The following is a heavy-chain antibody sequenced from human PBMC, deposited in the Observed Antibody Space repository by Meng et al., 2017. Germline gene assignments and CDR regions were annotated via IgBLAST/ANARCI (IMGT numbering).Heavy chain of an antibody. Sequence: ASVKVSCKASGYTFTGYYMHWVRQAPGQGLEWMGRINPNSGGTNYAQKFQGRVTMTRDTSISTAYMELSRLRSDDTAVYYCAREGDCSSTSCYTEFHYYGMDVWGQGTTVTVS. CDR1: GYTFTGYY. J-gene: IGHJ6*02. V-gene: IGHV1-2*06. CDR2: INPNSGGT. CDR3: AREGDCSSTSCYTEFHYYGMDV. D-gene: IGHD2-2*02.